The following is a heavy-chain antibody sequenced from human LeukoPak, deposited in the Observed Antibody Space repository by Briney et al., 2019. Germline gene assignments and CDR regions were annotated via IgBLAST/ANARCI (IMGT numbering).Heavy chain of an antibody. V-gene: IGHV3-66*01. CDR3: TRDGAGDTAFDY. CDR2: IYSGGAT. J-gene: IGHJ4*02. Sequence: GGSLRLSCAASGITVSTNYMSWVRQAPGKGLEWVSIIYSGGATFYADSVKGRFTISRENSKNTLWLQMNSLRAEDTAVYYCTRDGAGDTAFDYWGQGTLVTVSS. CDR1: GITVSTNY. D-gene: IGHD1-26*01.